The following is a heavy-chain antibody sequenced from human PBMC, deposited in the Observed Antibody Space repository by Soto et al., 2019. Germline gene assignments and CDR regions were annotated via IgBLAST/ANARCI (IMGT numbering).Heavy chain of an antibody. V-gene: IGHV1-69*01. CDR2: IIPIFGTA. Sequence: QVQLVQSGAEVKKPGSSVKVSCKASGGTFSSYAISWVRQAPGQGLEWMGGIIPIFGTANYAQKFQGRVTITADESPSTAYRELSRLRSEDTAVYYCASAGGIAAAGRDAFDSWGQGTMVTVS. CDR3: ASAGGIAAAGRDAFDS. J-gene: IGHJ3*02. D-gene: IGHD6-13*01. CDR1: GGTFSSYA.